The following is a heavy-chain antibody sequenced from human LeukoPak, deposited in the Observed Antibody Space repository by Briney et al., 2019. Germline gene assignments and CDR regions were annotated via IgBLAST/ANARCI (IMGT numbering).Heavy chain of an antibody. J-gene: IGHJ4*02. CDR3: ARVVNYDVLIGYLDY. V-gene: IGHV3-33*01. CDR2: IWYDGSNK. Sequence: GRSLRLSCAASGFTFSSYGMHWVRQAPGKGLEWVAVIWYDGSNKYYADSVKGRFTISRDNSKNTLYLQMNSLRAEDTAVYYCARVVNYDVLIGYLDYWGQGTLVTVSS. CDR1: GFTFSSYG. D-gene: IGHD3-9*01.